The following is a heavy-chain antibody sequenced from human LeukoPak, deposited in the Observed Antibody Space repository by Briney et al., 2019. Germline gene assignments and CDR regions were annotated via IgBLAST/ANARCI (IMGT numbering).Heavy chain of an antibody. V-gene: IGHV4-34*01. Sequence: SETLSLTCALYGGSFSGYYWSWIRQPPGKGLEWIGEINHSGSTNYNPSLKSRVTISVDTSKNQFSLKLSSVTAADTAVYYCARQKHFDYWGQGTRVTVSS. CDR3: ARQKHFDY. CDR2: INHSGST. CDR1: GGSFSGYY. J-gene: IGHJ4*02.